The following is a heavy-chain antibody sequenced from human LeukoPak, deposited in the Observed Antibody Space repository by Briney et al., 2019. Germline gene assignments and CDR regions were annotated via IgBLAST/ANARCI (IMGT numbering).Heavy chain of an antibody. V-gene: IGHV4-59*01. J-gene: IGHJ4*02. D-gene: IGHD4-17*01. CDR2: IFYTGST. CDR1: GGSIRSYY. Sequence: PSETLSLTCSVSGGSIRSYYWSWIRQPPGKGREWIGYIFYTGSTNYNPSLKSRVTISVDTSKNQFSLRLSSVTAADTAVYYCVTSGDSYFDYWGQGTLVTVSS. CDR3: VTSGDSYFDY.